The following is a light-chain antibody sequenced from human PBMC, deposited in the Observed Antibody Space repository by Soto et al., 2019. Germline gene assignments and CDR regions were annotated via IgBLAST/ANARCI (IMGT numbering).Light chain of an antibody. CDR3: QQYGSSGYT. CDR2: GAS. V-gene: IGKV3-20*01. CDR1: QSVSSSY. Sequence: EIVLTQSPGTLSLSLGERATLSCRASQSVSSSYLAWYQQKPGKAPRLLIYGASSRATGIPDRFSGSGSGTDFTLTINRLKPEDFAVYYCQQYGSSGYTFGEGTKLEIK. J-gene: IGKJ2*01.